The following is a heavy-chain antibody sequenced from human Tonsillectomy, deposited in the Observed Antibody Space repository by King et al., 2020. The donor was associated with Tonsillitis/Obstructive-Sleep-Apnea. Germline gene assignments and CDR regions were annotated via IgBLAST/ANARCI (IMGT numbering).Heavy chain of an antibody. V-gene: IGHV3-15*01. CDR3: TTVGSGWTGYYYYMDV. J-gene: IGHJ6*03. CDR2: IKSKTDGGTP. CDR1: GFTFSNAW. D-gene: IGHD6-19*01. Sequence: VQLVESGGGLVKPGGSLRLSCAASGFTFSNAWMSWVRQAPGQGLEWVGRIKSKTDGGTPDYAAPVKGRFTISRDDSKNTLYLQMNSLKTEDPAVYYFTTVGSGWTGYYYYMDVWGKGTTVTVSS.